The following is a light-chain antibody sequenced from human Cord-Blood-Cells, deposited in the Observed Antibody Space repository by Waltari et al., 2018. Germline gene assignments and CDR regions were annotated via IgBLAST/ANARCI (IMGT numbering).Light chain of an antibody. CDR2: GAS. J-gene: IGKJ1*01. Sequence: IVMTQSPATLSVSPGERATRSCRASQSVSSNLAWYQQKPGQAPRLLIYGASTRATGIPARFSGSGSGTEFTLTISSLQSEDFAVYYCQQYNNWPPWTFGQGTKVEIK. CDR1: QSVSSN. CDR3: QQYNNWPPWT. V-gene: IGKV3-15*01.